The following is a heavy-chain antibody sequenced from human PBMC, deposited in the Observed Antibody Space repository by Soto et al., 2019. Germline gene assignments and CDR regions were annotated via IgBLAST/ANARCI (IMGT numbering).Heavy chain of an antibody. J-gene: IGHJ4*02. CDR3: AREGDGYNYDY. D-gene: IGHD5-12*01. Sequence: ASVKVSCKASEYTFTTYSLHWVRQAPGQGLEWMGIINPTSSTTSDAQKFQGRVTMTRDMSTSTVYMELSSLRFDDTAVYYCAREGDGYNYDYWGQXTQVTVSS. CDR2: INPTSSTT. CDR1: EYTFTTYS. V-gene: IGHV1-46*01.